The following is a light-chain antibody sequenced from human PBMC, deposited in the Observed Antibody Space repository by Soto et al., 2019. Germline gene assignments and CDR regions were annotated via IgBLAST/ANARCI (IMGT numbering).Light chain of an antibody. CDR2: EVS. CDR1: STDFVGYNR. CDR3: SLYTSENAYA. Sequence: QSALAQPPSVSGSPGKSVTISCTGTSTDFVGYNRVSWYQQPPGTAPKLMIYEVSKRPSGVPDRFSGSKSGNTASLTISGLQAADEADYYCSLYTSENAYAFGTGTQVTVL. J-gene: IGLJ1*01. V-gene: IGLV2-18*01.